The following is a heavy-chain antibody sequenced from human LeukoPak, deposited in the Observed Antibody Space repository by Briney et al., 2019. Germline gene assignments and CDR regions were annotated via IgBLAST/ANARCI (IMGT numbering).Heavy chain of an antibody. CDR2: INHSGST. Sequence: SETLSLTCAVYGGSFSGYYWSWIRQPPGKELEWIGEINHSGSTNYNPSLKSRVTISVDTSKNQFSLKLSSVTAADTAVYYCARVTIDDYWGQGTLATVSS. D-gene: IGHD2-2*01. J-gene: IGHJ4*02. V-gene: IGHV4-34*01. CDR3: ARVTIDDY. CDR1: GGSFSGYY.